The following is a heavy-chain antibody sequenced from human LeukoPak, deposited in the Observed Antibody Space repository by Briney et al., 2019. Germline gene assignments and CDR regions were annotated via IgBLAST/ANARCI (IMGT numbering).Heavy chain of an antibody. Sequence: SETLSLTCTVSGGSISSGDYYWSWIRQPPGKGLEWIGYIYYGGSTYYNPSLKSRVTISVDTSKNQFSLKLSSVTAADTAVYYCARLSVDIVATAYYFDYWGQGTLVTVSS. CDR3: ARLSVDIVATAYYFDY. V-gene: IGHV4-30-4*01. CDR2: IYYGGST. CDR1: GGSISSGDYY. J-gene: IGHJ4*02. D-gene: IGHD5-12*01.